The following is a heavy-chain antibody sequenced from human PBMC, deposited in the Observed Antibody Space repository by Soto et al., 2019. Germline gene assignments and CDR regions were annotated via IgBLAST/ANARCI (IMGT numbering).Heavy chain of an antibody. Sequence: PGGSLRLSCAASGFTFSNAWMSWVRQAPGKGLEWVGRIKSKTDGGTTDYAAPVKGRFTISRDDSKNTLYLQMNSLKTEDTAVYYCTTPDGYCSSTSCYTGDYWGQGTLVTVSS. D-gene: IGHD2-2*02. CDR1: GFTFSNAW. CDR3: TTPDGYCSSTSCYTGDY. CDR2: IKSKTDGGTT. J-gene: IGHJ4*02. V-gene: IGHV3-15*01.